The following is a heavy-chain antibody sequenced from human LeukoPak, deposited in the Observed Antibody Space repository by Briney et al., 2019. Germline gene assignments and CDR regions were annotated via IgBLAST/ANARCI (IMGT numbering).Heavy chain of an antibody. CDR3: ARTGYDFWSGYPYYYYMDV. D-gene: IGHD3-3*01. J-gene: IGHJ6*03. CDR2: ISYDGSNK. CDR1: GFTFSSYA. Sequence: GGSLRLSCAASGFTFSSYAMHWVRQAPGKGLEWGAVISYDGSNKYYADSVKGRFTISRDNSKNTLYLQMNSLRAEDTAVYYCARTGYDFWSGYPYYYYMDVWGKGTTVTVSS. V-gene: IGHV3-30*01.